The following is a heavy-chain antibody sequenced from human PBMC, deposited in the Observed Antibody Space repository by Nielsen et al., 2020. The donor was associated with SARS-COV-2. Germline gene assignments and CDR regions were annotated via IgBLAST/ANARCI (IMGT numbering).Heavy chain of an antibody. Sequence: GESLKISCAASGFTFHDYAMHWVRQAPGKGLLWVSRINSDGTTTTYADSVKGRFTISRDNAKNTLYLQMNTLRVEDTAVYYCVAADGGYWGQGTRVTVSA. V-gene: IGHV3-74*01. CDR2: INSDGTTT. CDR3: VAADGGY. D-gene: IGHD3-10*01. CDR1: GFTFHDYA. J-gene: IGHJ4*02.